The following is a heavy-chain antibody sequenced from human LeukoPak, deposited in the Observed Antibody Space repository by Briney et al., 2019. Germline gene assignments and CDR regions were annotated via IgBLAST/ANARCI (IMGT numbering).Heavy chain of an antibody. D-gene: IGHD3/OR15-3a*01. CDR1: GGSISSGGYS. CDR3: ARVGGRFLDWLFPSYHDAFDI. CDR2: IYYSGST. V-gene: IGHV4-31*03. J-gene: IGHJ3*02. Sequence: SETLSLTCTVSGGSISSGGYSWSWIRQHPGKGLEWLGCIYYSGSTYYNPSLKSRVTISVDTSKNQFSLKLSSVTAADTAVYYCARVGGRFLDWLFPSYHDAFDIWGQGTMVTISS.